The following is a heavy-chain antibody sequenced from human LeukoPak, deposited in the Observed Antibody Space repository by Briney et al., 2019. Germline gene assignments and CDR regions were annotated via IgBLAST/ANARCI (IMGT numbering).Heavy chain of an antibody. CDR3: TTVPYYYDSLP. V-gene: IGHV3-15*01. Sequence: PGGSLRLSCAASGFTFSSYWMSWVRQAPGKGLEWVGRIKSKTDGGTTDYAAPVKGRFTISRDDSKNTLYLQMNSLKTEDTAVYYCTTVPYYYDSLPWGQGTLVTVSS. J-gene: IGHJ5*02. D-gene: IGHD3-22*01. CDR2: IKSKTDGGTT. CDR1: GFTFSSYW.